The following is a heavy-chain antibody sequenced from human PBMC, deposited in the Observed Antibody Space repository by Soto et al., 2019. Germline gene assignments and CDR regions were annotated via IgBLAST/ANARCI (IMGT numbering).Heavy chain of an antibody. V-gene: IGHV3-49*03. CDR2: IRSKAYGGTT. CDR1: GFTFGDYA. J-gene: IGHJ6*02. CDR3: TRDNGDYDEYYYYGMDV. Sequence: PGGSLRLSCTASGFTFGDYAMSWFRQAPGKGLEWVGFIRSKAYGGTTEYAASVKGRFTISRDDSKSIAYLQMNSLKTEDTAVYYCTRDNGDYDEYYYYGMDVWGQGTTVTVSS. D-gene: IGHD4-17*01.